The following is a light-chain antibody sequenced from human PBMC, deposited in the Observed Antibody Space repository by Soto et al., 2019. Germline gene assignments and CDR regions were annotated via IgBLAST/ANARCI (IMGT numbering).Light chain of an antibody. V-gene: IGLV2-18*02. CDR2: EVS. Sequence: QSVLTQPPSVSGPPGQSVTISCTGTSSDVGSYNRVSWYQQPPGTAPKVMIYEVSNRPSGVPDRFSGSKSGNTASLTISGLQPEDEADYYSYSSTSSNTYVFGTGTKVPS. CDR3: YSSTSSNTYV. J-gene: IGLJ1*01. CDR1: SSDVGSYNR.